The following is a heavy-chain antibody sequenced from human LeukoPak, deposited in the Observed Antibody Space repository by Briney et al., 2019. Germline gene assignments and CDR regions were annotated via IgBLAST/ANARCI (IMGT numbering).Heavy chain of an antibody. D-gene: IGHD6-6*01. Sequence: ASVKVSCKASGYTFTGYYMHWVRQAPGHGLEWMGWINPDSGGTNYAQKFQGRVTMTRDTSISTAYMELSRLRSDDTAVYYCAREGQLVPYFDYWGQGTLVTVSS. J-gene: IGHJ4*02. CDR1: GYTFTGYY. CDR3: AREGQLVPYFDY. CDR2: INPDSGGT. V-gene: IGHV1-2*02.